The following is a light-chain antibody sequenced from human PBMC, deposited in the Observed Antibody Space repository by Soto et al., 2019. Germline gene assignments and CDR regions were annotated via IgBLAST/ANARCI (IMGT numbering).Light chain of an antibody. J-gene: IGKJ4*01. CDR2: VAS. V-gene: IGKV3-20*01. CDR3: QQYGSSPALT. Sequence: EIVLTQSPGTLSLSLQERATLPCRASQSVSSSYLALYQQTPGPPPRLLIYVASSRATGIPKRFSGSGSATDFPITISRLEPEYFAEYYCQQYGSSPALTFGGGTNVEIK. CDR1: QSVSSSY.